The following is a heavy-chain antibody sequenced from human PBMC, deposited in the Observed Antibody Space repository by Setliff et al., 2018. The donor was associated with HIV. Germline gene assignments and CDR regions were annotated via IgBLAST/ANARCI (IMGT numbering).Heavy chain of an antibody. D-gene: IGHD3-10*01. J-gene: IGHJ6*03. CDR3: AKSRVVRGVIIGTRLGYYMDV. CDR1: GFTFSSYA. V-gene: IGHV3-23*01. Sequence: PGGSLRLSCAASGFTFSSYAMSWVRQAPGKGLEWVSAISGRGGSTYYADSVKGRFTISRDNSKNTLYLQMNSLRAEDTAVYYCAKSRVVRGVIIGTRLGYYMDVWGKGTTVTVSS. CDR2: ISGRGGST.